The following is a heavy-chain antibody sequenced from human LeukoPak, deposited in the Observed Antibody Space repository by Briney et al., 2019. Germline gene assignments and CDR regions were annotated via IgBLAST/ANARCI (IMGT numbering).Heavy chain of an antibody. CDR2: ITAIFRTT. CDR1: GGTFNSYA. D-gene: IGHD3-22*01. Sequence: SVKVSCKTSGGTFNSYAISWVRQAPGQGLEWMGGITAIFRTTNYAQKFQGRVTITADESMSTVYMELSSLRSEDTAVYYCARHSGYHSTMYLDYWGQGTLVTVSS. V-gene: IGHV1-69*13. J-gene: IGHJ4*02. CDR3: ARHSGYHSTMYLDY.